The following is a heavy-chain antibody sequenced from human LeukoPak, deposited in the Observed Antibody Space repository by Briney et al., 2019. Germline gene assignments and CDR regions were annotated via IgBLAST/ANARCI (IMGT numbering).Heavy chain of an antibody. V-gene: IGHV1-18*01. Sequence: GASVKVSCKASGYTSTSYGISWVRQAPGQGLEWMGWISAYNGNTNYAQKLQGRVTMTTDTSTSTAYMELRSLRSDDTAVYYCARAPAITGTTNFDYWGQGTLVTVSS. D-gene: IGHD1-7*01. J-gene: IGHJ4*02. CDR2: ISAYNGNT. CDR1: GYTSTSYG. CDR3: ARAPAITGTTNFDY.